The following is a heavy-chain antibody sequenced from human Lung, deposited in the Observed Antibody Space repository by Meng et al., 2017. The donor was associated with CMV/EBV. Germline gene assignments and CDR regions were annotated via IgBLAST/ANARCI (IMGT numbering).Heavy chain of an antibody. D-gene: IGHD3-3*01. J-gene: IGHJ3*02. CDR3: AREPGDRYDCWSGYAFDI. CDR2: IKQDGSEK. V-gene: IGHV3-7*01. CDR1: GFPLSCYW. Sequence: CAASGFPLSCYWMRWVRPAPGKGLEWVANIKQDGSEKYYVDSVNGRFTISRDNAKNSLYLQMNNLRTEDTAVYYCAREPGDRYDCWSGYAFDIXGQGXMVTVSS.